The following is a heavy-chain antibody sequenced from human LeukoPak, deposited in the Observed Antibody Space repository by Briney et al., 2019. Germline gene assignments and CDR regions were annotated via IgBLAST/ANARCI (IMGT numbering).Heavy chain of an antibody. CDR2: ISAYNGNT. D-gene: IGHD2-2*01. CDR1: GYTFTSYG. CDR3: ARDAYVLATNEDIVVVPVATDQEV. J-gene: IGHJ4*02. Sequence: ASVKVSCKASGYTFTSYGISWVRQAPGQGLEWMGWISAYNGNTNYAQKLQGRVTMTTDTSTSTAYMELRSLRSDDTAVYYCARDAYVLATNEDIVVVPVATDQEVWGQGTLVTVSS. V-gene: IGHV1-18*01.